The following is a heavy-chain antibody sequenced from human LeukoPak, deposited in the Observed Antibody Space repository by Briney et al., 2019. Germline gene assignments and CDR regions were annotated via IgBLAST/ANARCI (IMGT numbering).Heavy chain of an antibody. Sequence: ASVKVSCKVSGYTLTELSMHWVRQAPGKGLEWMGGFDPEDGETIYAQKFQGRVTMTEDTSTDAAYMELSSLRSEDTAVYYCATLGVITNYFDYWGQGTLVTVSS. D-gene: IGHD3-10*01. CDR3: ATLGVITNYFDY. J-gene: IGHJ4*02. V-gene: IGHV1-24*01. CDR2: FDPEDGET. CDR1: GYTLTELS.